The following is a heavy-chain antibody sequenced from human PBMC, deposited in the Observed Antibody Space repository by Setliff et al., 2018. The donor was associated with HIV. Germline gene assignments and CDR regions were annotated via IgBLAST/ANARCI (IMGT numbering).Heavy chain of an antibody. D-gene: IGHD1-26*01. V-gene: IGHV3-74*01. CDR3: VRDGVGTTPFDY. CDR2: INYHGGDI. Sequence: GGSLRLSCVGSGFTFSNHWMQWVRQAPGKGLVWVSRINYHGGDISYADSVKGRFTISRDNAKNTVYLQMNNLRDEDTAVYFCVRDGVGTTPFDYWGQGSLVTVSS. J-gene: IGHJ4*02. CDR1: GFTFSNHW.